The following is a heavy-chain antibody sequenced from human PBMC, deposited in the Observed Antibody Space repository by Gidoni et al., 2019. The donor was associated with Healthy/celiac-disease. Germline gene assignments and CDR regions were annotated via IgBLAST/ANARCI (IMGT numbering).Heavy chain of an antibody. J-gene: IGHJ5*02. CDR2: ISSSSSYI. V-gene: IGHV3-21*01. Sequence: EVQLVESGGGLVKPGGSLRLSCAASGFTFSSYSMNWVRQAPGKGLEWVSSISSSSSYIYYADSVKGRFTISRDNAKNSLYLQMNSLRAEDTAVYYCARDLIPTQENNWFDPWGQGTLVTVSS. D-gene: IGHD2-2*01. CDR3: ARDLIPTQENNWFDP. CDR1: GFTFSSYS.